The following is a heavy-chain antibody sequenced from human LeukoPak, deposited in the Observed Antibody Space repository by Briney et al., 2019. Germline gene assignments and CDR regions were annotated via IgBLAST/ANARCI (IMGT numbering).Heavy chain of an antibody. CDR2: VSFHGTDK. J-gene: IGHJ4*02. CDR1: GFTFSSYG. Sequence: PGGSLRLSCAASGFTFSSYGIHWVRQAPGKGLDWVAVVSFHGTDKFYADSVKGRFTISRDNSKNTLYLQMNSLIPEDTAVYYCARAVPSRQAIDYWGQGTLVTVSS. CDR3: ARAVPSRQAIDY. V-gene: IGHV3-30*03.